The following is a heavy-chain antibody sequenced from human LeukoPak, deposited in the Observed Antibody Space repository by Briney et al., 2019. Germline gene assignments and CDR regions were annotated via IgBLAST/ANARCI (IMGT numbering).Heavy chain of an antibody. Sequence: ASVKVSCKASGYTFTSYYMHWVRQAPGQGLEWMGIINPRGGSTSYAQKFQGRVTMTRDMSTSTVYMELSSLRSEDTAVYYCARGYCSSTSRYEPYYYYYYMDVWGKGTTVTVSS. J-gene: IGHJ6*03. V-gene: IGHV1-46*01. CDR2: INPRGGST. CDR3: ARGYCSSTSRYEPYYYYYYMDV. CDR1: GYTFTSYY. D-gene: IGHD2-2*01.